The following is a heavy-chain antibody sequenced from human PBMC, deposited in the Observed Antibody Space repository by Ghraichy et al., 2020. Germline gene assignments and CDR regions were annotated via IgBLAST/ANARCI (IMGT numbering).Heavy chain of an antibody. CDR3: ARAPQTRDGYIWYWYFDL. J-gene: IGHJ2*01. Sequence: GSLRLSCSVSGGSISSSNYFWGWIRQPPGKGLEWIGTIYYSGSTYYNPSLKSRVTISVDTSKNHFSLKLSSVTAADTAVYYCARAPQTRDGYIWYWYFDLWGRGTLVTVSS. CDR1: GGSISSSNYF. D-gene: IGHD5-24*01. V-gene: IGHV4-39*02. CDR2: IYYSGST.